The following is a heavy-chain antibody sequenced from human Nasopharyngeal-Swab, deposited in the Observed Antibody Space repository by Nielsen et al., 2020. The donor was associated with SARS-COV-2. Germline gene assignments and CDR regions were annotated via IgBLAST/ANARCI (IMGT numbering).Heavy chain of an antibody. Sequence: ASVKVSCKVSGYTITVLHIHWGRQAPGKGVEWKGTVVHEEGETIYAQNFQGRVTMTEDNSTYTAYLELSSLRSEDTAVYYCASEGSGVFGVVIYAFDIWGPGTLVTVSS. J-gene: IGHJ3*02. CDR3: ASEGSGVFGVVIYAFDI. CDR1: GYTITVLH. V-gene: IGHV1-24*01. CDR2: VVHEEGET. D-gene: IGHD3-3*01.